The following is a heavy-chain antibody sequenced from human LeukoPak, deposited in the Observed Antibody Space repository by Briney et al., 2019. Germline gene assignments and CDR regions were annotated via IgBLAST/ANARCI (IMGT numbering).Heavy chain of an antibody. CDR3: ARAQNGPIFGVATFDY. CDR2: ISSSSSTI. D-gene: IGHD3-3*01. V-gene: IGHV3-48*01. Sequence: GGSLRLSCAASGFTFSSYSMNWVRQAPGKGLEWVSYISSSSSTIYYADSVKGRFTISRDNAKNSLYLQMNSLRAEDTAVYYCARAQNGPIFGVATFDYWGQGTLVTVSS. J-gene: IGHJ4*02. CDR1: GFTFSSYS.